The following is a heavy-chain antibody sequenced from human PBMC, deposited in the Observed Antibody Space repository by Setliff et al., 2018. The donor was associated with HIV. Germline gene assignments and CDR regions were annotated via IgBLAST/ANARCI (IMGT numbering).Heavy chain of an antibody. V-gene: IGHV1-8*02. D-gene: IGHD3-22*01. J-gene: IGHJ5*02. CDR1: GYTFTSYD. Sequence: ASVKVSCKASGYTFTSYDINWVRQATGQGLEWMGWMNPNSGNTGYAQKFQGRITMTRNTSISTAYMELSSLRCEDTAMYYCARTFYYDSSGYFSNWFDPWGQGTLVTVSS. CDR2: MNPNSGNT. CDR3: ARTFYYDSSGYFSNWFDP.